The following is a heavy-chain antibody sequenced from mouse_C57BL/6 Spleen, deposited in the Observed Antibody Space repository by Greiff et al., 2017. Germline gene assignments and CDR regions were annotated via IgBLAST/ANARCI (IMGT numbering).Heavy chain of an antibody. CDR1: GFTFRSYA. Sequence: EVMLVESGEGLVKPGGSLKLSCAASGFTFRSYAMSWVRQTPEKRLEWVAYISSGGDYIYYADTVKGRFTISRDNARNTLYLQMSSLNSEDTAMYYCTRDPHYYGSSYFDYWGQGTTLTVSS. CDR2: ISSGGDYI. V-gene: IGHV5-9-1*02. D-gene: IGHD1-1*01. CDR3: TRDPHYYGSSYFDY. J-gene: IGHJ2*01.